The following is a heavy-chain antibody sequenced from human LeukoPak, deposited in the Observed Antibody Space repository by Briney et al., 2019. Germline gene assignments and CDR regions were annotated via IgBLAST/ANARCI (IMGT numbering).Heavy chain of an antibody. D-gene: IGHD3-10*01. CDR1: GFTFSSYA. J-gene: IGHJ4*02. CDR3: VKGFVHPTYYFEY. V-gene: IGHV3-23*01. CDR2: ITGSGDGT. Sequence: GGSLRLSCAATGFTFSSYAMMWVRQSPEKGLEWVSSITGSGDGTYYADSVRGRFTISRDNSKNTLYLQMNSLRAEDTAVYFCVKGFVHPTYYFEYWGQGTLVTVSS.